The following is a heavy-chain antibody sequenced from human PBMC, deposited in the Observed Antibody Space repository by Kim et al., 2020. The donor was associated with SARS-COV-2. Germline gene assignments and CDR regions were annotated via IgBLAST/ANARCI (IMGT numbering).Heavy chain of an antibody. D-gene: IGHD1-26*01. CDR3: ARPSIVGATIDY. Sequence: NSSPSFQGHVTISADKSISTAYLQWSSLKASDTAMYYCARPSIVGATIDYWGQGTLVTVSS. V-gene: IGHV5-10-1*01. J-gene: IGHJ4*02.